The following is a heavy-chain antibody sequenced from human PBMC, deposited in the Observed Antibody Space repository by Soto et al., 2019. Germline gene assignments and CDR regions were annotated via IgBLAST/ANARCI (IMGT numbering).Heavy chain of an antibody. D-gene: IGHD2-2*01. CDR2: IYYSGST. J-gene: IGHJ5*02. Sequence: PSETLSLTCTVSGGSISSSSYYWGWIRQPPGKGLEWIGYIYYSGSTYYNPSLKSRVTISVDTSKNQFSLKLSSVTAADTAVYYCARGRSLYQLLWSDWFDPWGQGTLVTVSS. CDR3: ARGRSLYQLLWSDWFDP. CDR1: GGSISSSSYY. V-gene: IGHV4-30-4*08.